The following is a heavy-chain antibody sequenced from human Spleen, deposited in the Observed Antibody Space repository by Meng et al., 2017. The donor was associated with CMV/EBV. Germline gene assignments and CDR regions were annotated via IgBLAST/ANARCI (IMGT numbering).Heavy chain of an antibody. Sequence: CKASGYNFSGFYMHWVRQAPGQGLEWMGWIKPNSGATHYAQDFQGRVTMTSDTSTSTAYIEVSRLTSDDTAVYYCARGGIAVAALPPDWGQGTLVTVSS. D-gene: IGHD6-19*01. CDR1: GYNFSGFY. CDR2: IKPNSGAT. V-gene: IGHV1-2*02. J-gene: IGHJ4*02. CDR3: ARGGIAVAALPPD.